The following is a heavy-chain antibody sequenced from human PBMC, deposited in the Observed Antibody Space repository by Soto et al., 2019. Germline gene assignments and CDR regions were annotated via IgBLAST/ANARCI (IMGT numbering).Heavy chain of an antibody. CDR3: ARGLYDFWSGYPELAAMDV. V-gene: IGHV4-59*01. CDR1: GASISSYY. J-gene: IGHJ6*02. D-gene: IGHD3-3*01. Sequence: SETLSLTCSVSGASISSYYYTWIRQPPGKGLEWIGYIYYSGSTNYNPSLKSRVTISVDTSKNQFSLKLSSVTAADTAVYYCARGLYDFWSGYPELAAMDVWGQGTTVTVSS. CDR2: IYYSGST.